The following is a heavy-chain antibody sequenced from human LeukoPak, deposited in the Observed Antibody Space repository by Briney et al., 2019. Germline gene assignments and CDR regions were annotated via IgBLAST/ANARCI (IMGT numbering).Heavy chain of an antibody. CDR2: ISSSSYI. J-gene: IGHJ4*02. CDR3: ARGGPVDDYGDFPTLDY. Sequence: GGSLRLSCAASGFTFSSYSMNWVRQAPGKGLEWVSSISSSSYIYYADSVKGRFTISRDSAKNSPYLQMNSLRAEDTAVYYCARGGPVDDYGDFPTLDYWGQGALVTVSS. V-gene: IGHV3-21*01. CDR1: GFTFSSYS. D-gene: IGHD4-17*01.